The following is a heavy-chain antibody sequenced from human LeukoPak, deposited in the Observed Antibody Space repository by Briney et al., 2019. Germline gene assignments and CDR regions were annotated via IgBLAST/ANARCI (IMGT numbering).Heavy chain of an antibody. V-gene: IGHV4-39*01. CDR3: ARPKAYYYDSSGPGWFDP. J-gene: IGHJ5*02. CDR2: IYYSGST. D-gene: IGHD3-22*01. CDR1: GGSISSSSYY. Sequence: SETLSLTCTVSGGSISSSSYYWGWIRQPPGKGLEWIGSIYYSGSTYYNPSLKSRVTTSVDTSKNQFSLKLSSVTAADTAVYYCARPKAYYYDSSGPGWFDPWGQGTLVTVSS.